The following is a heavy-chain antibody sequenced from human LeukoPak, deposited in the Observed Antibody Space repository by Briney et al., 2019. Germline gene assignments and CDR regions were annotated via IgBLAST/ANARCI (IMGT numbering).Heavy chain of an antibody. V-gene: IGHV1-8*01. CDR2: MNPNSGNT. D-gene: IGHD5-18*01. J-gene: IGHJ4*02. CDR3: ARGVRYSYALGY. Sequence: GASVKVSCKASGYTFTSYDINWVRQATGQGLEWMGWMNPNSGNTGYAQKFQGRVTMTRNTSISTAYMELSSLRSEDTAVYYCARGVRYSYALGYWGQGTLVTVSS. CDR1: GYTFTSYD.